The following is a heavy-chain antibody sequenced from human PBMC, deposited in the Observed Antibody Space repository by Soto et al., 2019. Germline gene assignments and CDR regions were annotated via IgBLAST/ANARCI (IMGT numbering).Heavy chain of an antibody. CDR1: GFTFSSYA. CDR3: ARRGSGSYYDY. J-gene: IGHJ4*02. CDR2: ISGSGGST. V-gene: IGHV3-23*01. D-gene: IGHD1-26*01. Sequence: EVQLLESGGGLVQPGGSLRLSCAASGFTFSSYAMRWVRQAPVKGLEWVSAISGSGGSTYYADSVKGRFTISRDNSKHPLYLQMNSLRAEDTAVYYWARRGSGSYYDYWGQGTRVNVSS.